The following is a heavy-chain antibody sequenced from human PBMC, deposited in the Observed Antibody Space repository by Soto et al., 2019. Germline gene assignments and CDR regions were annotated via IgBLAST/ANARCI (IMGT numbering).Heavy chain of an antibody. J-gene: IGHJ4*02. Sequence: GESLKISCAASGFTFSSYSMNWVRQAPGKGLEWVSSISSSSSYIYYADSVKGRFTISRDNAKNSLYLQMNSLRAEDTAVYYCARDSTSLEWLLYHFDYWGQGTLVTVSS. CDR1: GFTFSSYS. V-gene: IGHV3-21*01. CDR2: ISSSSSYI. CDR3: ARDSTSLEWLLYHFDY. D-gene: IGHD3-3*01.